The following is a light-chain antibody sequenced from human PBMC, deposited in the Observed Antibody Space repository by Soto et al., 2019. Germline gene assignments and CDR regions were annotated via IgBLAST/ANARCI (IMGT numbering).Light chain of an antibody. Sequence: EIVLTQSPGTLSLSPGERATLSCRASQSVSSSFLAWYQQKPGQAPRLLIYGASSRATGIPDRFSGSGSGTDFTLTISRLEPEDFAVYYFQQYGSSPWTVGQGPKLEIK. CDR1: QSVSSSF. V-gene: IGKV3-20*01. J-gene: IGKJ2*01. CDR3: QQYGSSPWT. CDR2: GAS.